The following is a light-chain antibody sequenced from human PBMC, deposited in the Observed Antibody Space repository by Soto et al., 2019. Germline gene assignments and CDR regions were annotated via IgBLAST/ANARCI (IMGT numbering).Light chain of an antibody. J-gene: IGLJ1*01. Sequence: QSALTQPASVSGSPGQSITISCTGGSSDVGGYDFVSWYQQYPGKAPKLMIYDVYNRPLGVSDRFSGSRAGNTASLTIFGLQAEDEADYYCSSYSTTDTLYVFGTGTKVTVL. CDR1: SSDVGGYDF. CDR3: SSYSTTDTLYV. V-gene: IGLV2-14*01. CDR2: DVY.